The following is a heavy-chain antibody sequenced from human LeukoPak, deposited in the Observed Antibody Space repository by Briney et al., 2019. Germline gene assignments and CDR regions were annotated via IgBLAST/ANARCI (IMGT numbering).Heavy chain of an antibody. J-gene: IGHJ6*03. Sequence: SETLSLTCTFSGGLISGSNYYWAWIRQTPGKGLEWIVSIYYSGSPYYDPSLKSRVSISVDTSKNQFSLKLSSVTAADTGVYYCARHPRQTYYFYMDVWGKGTTVTVSS. V-gene: IGHV4-39*01. CDR1: GGLISGSNYY. D-gene: IGHD3-16*01. CDR3: ARHPRQTYYFYMDV. CDR2: IYYSGSP.